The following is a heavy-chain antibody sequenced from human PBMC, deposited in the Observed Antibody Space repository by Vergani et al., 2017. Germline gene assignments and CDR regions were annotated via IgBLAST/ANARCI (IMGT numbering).Heavy chain of an antibody. Sequence: QVQLVESGGGVVQPGRSLRLSCAASGFTFSSYGMHWVRQAPGKGLEWVAVIWYDGSNKYYADSVKGRFTISRDNSKNTLYLQMNSLRAEDTAVYYCARETYRSGWQYYYYYGMDVWGQGTTVTVSS. CDR1: GFTFSSYG. CDR2: IWYDGSNK. D-gene: IGHD6-19*01. V-gene: IGHV3-33*01. CDR3: ARETYRSGWQYYYYYGMDV. J-gene: IGHJ6*02.